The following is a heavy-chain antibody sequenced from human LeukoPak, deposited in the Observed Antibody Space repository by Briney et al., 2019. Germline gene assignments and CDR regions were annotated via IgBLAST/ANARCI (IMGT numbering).Heavy chain of an antibody. CDR2: ISTYNGNT. CDR3: ARTGQPEY. V-gene: IGHV1-18*01. J-gene: IGHJ4*02. CDR1: GYTFNSYG. D-gene: IGHD3-10*01. Sequence: GASVKVSCKVSGYTFNSYGISWVRQAPGQGLEWMGWISTYNGNTNYAQNLQGRVTMPTDTSTSTAYMELRSLRSDDTAVYYCARTGQPEYWGQGTLVTVSS.